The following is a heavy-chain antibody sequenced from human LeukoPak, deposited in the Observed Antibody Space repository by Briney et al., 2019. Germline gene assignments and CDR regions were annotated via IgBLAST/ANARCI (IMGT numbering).Heavy chain of an antibody. Sequence: GGSLRLSCAASGFTVSSNYMTWVRQAPGKGLEWVANIRQDGSEKRYVDSVKGRFTISRDNAKNSLYLQMNSLRAEDTAVYYCVRDNLGSCTSTSCSFLWGQGTLVTVSS. J-gene: IGHJ4*02. CDR3: VRDNLGSCTSTSCSFL. CDR1: GFTVSSNY. D-gene: IGHD2-2*01. V-gene: IGHV3-7*01. CDR2: IRQDGSEK.